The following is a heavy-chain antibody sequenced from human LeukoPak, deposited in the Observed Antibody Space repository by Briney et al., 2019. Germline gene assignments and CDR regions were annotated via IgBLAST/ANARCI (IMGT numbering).Heavy chain of an antibody. D-gene: IGHD3-22*01. CDR1: GGSISSSSYY. CDR3: ARDGNHYYHTDGWFDP. Sequence: SETLSLTCTVSGGSISSSSYYWGWIRQPPGKGLEWIGYIYYSGSTNYNPSLKSRVTISVDTSKNQFSLKLSSVTAADTAVYYCARDGNHYYHTDGWFDPWGQGTLVTVSS. V-gene: IGHV4-61*01. J-gene: IGHJ5*02. CDR2: IYYSGST.